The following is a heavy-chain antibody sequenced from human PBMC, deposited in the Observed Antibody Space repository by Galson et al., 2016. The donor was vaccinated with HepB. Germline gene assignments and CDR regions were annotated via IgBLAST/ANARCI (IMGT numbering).Heavy chain of an antibody. V-gene: IGHV3-20*04. CDR2: INWNGGTT. J-gene: IGHJ3*02. D-gene: IGHD3-22*01. CDR1: GFTFDHYG. Sequence: SLRLSCAASGFTFDHYGMNWARQVPGKGLEGVSGINWNGGTTKYEDSVKGRFTISRDNAKNSLYLQMNSLRAGDTALYYCAKSSGYYFVDSFDMWGQGTMVTVSS. CDR3: AKSSGYYFVDSFDM.